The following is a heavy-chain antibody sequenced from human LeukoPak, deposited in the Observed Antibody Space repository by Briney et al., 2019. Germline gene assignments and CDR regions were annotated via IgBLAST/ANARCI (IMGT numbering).Heavy chain of an antibody. CDR1: GFTFSNFA. CDR3: AKDYYLDY. D-gene: IGHD3-22*01. V-gene: IGHV3-23*01. Sequence: GGSLRLSCAASGFTFSNFAMSWVRQAPGKGLEWVSAIGGSGGSTYYADSVKGRFTISRDNSKNTLYLQMNSLRAEDTALYYCAKDYYLDYWGQGTLVTVSS. CDR2: IGGSGGST. J-gene: IGHJ4*02.